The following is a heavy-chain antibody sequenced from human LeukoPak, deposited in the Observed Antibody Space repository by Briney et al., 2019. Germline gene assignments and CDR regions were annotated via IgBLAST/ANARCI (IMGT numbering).Heavy chain of an antibody. V-gene: IGHV4-59*12. D-gene: IGHD3-10*01. CDR3: ARDPDYYGSGSYSYFDY. Sequence: SETLSLTCTVSGGSITSYHYSWIRQPPGKGLEWIGYIYYSGSTNYNPSLKSRVTISVDTSKNQFSLKLSSVTAADTAVYYCARDPDYYGSGSYSYFDYWGQGTLVTVSS. CDR1: GGSITSYH. J-gene: IGHJ4*02. CDR2: IYYSGST.